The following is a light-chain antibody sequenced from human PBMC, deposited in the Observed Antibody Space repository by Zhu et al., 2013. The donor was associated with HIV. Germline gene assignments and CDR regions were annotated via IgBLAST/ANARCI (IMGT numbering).Light chain of an antibody. V-gene: IGLV1-47*02. J-gene: IGLJ3*02. Sequence: QSVLTQPPSASGTPGQRVTISCSGSSSNIGNNYLSWYQQIPGTAPKLLIYGNTNRPSGVPDRFSGSKSGTSASLAISGLRSEDEADYYCAAWDDSLSGPVFGGGTKLTVL. CDR2: GNT. CDR3: AAWDDSLSGPV. CDR1: SSNIGNNY.